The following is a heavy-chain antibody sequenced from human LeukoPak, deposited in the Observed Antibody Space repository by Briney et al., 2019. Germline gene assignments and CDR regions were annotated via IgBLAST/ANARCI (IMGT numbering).Heavy chain of an antibody. Sequence: AASVTVSCKTSGYAFTTYNIAWVRQAPGQGLEWMGWISAYNGNTNYAQKLQGRVSMTTDTSTSTAYMELRSLRSGDTAVYYCARAGVKDSSGWYAGAFDIWGQGTMVTVSS. V-gene: IGHV1-18*01. D-gene: IGHD6-19*01. J-gene: IGHJ3*02. CDR3: ARAGVKDSSGWYAGAFDI. CDR2: ISAYNGNT. CDR1: GYAFTTYN.